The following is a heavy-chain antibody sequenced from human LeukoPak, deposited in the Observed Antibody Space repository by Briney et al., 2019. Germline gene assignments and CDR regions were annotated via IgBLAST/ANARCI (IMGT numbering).Heavy chain of an antibody. CDR1: GFTFTTTW. Sequence: KAGRSLRPACAASGFTFTTTWISWVRQAPGKGREWVGRIKRNIDGGTTDYAAPVNGRFTISRDDSKNTLYLQMNSLKTEETAVYYCVTGLGRTDHDYWGQGTLVTVSS. CDR3: VTGLGRTDHDY. D-gene: IGHD1/OR15-1a*01. V-gene: IGHV3-15*01. CDR2: IKRNIDGGTT. J-gene: IGHJ4*02.